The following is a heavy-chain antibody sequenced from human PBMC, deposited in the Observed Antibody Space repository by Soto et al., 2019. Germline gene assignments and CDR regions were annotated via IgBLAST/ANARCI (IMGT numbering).Heavy chain of an antibody. Sequence: QVQLVQSGAEVKKPGASVKVSCKASGYTFTNYGINWVRQAPGLGLEWMGWISAYNGNTKVAQNLQGRVTMTTDTSTSTAYMELRRLRFDDTAVYYCARGGSSWSAEYFQHWGQGTLLAVSS. D-gene: IGHD6-13*01. CDR1: GYTFTNYG. CDR2: ISAYNGNT. J-gene: IGHJ1*01. V-gene: IGHV1-18*01. CDR3: ARGGSSWSAEYFQH.